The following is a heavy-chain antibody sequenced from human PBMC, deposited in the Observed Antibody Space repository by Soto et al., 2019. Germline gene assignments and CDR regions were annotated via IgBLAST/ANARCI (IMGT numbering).Heavy chain of an antibody. CDR3: AKGGRQWLVTSDFNY. J-gene: IGHJ4*02. CDR2: VSHDGRNT. D-gene: IGHD6-19*01. V-gene: IGHV3-30*18. Sequence: VQLVESGGGVVQPGRSLRLSCAASGFTFSDYAMHWVRQAPGKGLEWVAVVSHDGRNTHYADSVKGRFTISRDSSKNTVYLEMTRLRGEDTAVCYCAKGGRQWLVTSDFNYWGQGALVTVSS. CDR1: GFTFSDYA.